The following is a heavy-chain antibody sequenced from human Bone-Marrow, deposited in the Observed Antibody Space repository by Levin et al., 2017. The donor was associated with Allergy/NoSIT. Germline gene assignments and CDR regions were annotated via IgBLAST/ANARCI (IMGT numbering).Heavy chain of an antibody. CDR1: GGSISRYY. CDR2: IYNSGST. J-gene: IGHJ5*02. D-gene: IGHD1-26*01. Sequence: SETLSLTCTVSGGSISRYYWNWIRQPPGKGLEWIGHIYNSGSTKYNPSLKSRVTILVDTSKNQFSLKLSSVTAADTAVYYCARDGSGSYFNWFDPWGRGTLVTVS. CDR3: ARDGSGSYFNWFDP. V-gene: IGHV4-59*01.